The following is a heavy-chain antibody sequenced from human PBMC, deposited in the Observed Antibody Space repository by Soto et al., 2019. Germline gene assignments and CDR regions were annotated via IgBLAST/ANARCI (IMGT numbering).Heavy chain of an antibody. Sequence: SDTLDLTSSVYCGSVRGYYWICILQPPGKGLDWIWEINHSGITNYNPSLKSRVTISVDTSKNQFSLKLSSVTAADTAVYYCARVWRVVWSQPKRITWFAPRGQRTLVPVSS. J-gene: IGHJ5*02. CDR3: ARVWRVVWSQPKRITWFAP. CDR2: INHSGIT. V-gene: IGHV4-34*01. CDR1: CGSVRGYY. D-gene: IGHD2-2*01.